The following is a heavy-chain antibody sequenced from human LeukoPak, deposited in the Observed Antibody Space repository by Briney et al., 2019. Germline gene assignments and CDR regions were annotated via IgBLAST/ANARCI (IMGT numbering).Heavy chain of an antibody. CDR3: ARDTINYSYYYYYMDV. D-gene: IGHD4-11*01. Sequence: ASVKVSCKASGYTFTSYGISWVRQAPGQGLEWMGWISAYNGNTNYAQKLQGRVTMTTDTSTSTAYMVLRSLRSDDTAVYYCARDTINYSYYYYYMDVWGKGTTVTVSS. CDR2: ISAYNGNT. J-gene: IGHJ6*03. CDR1: GYTFTSYG. V-gene: IGHV1-18*01.